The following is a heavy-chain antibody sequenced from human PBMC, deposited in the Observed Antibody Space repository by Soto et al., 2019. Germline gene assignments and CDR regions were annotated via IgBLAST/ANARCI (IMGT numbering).Heavy chain of an antibody. J-gene: IGHJ6*02. CDR2: ISTYNGDT. D-gene: IGHD1-26*01. CDR1: GYTFTTSG. V-gene: IGHV1-18*01. CDR3: ARQGSWPYYYYGLDV. Sequence: GPEVRKPGASVKVSCEASGYTFTTSGISWVRQVPGQGLEWMGWISTYNGDTNSAQNFQGRVLMTADTSTGTAYMELMSLKSDDTAVYYCARQGSWPYYYYGLDVWGQGTAVTVSS.